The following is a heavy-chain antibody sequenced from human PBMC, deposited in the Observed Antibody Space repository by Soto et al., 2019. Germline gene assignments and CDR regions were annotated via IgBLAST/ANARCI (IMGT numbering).Heavy chain of an antibody. CDR1: GFTFSSYS. CDR3: ARDGMGATPPRFDY. CDR2: ISSSSSYI. D-gene: IGHD1-26*01. Sequence: GGSLRLSCAASGFTFSSYSMNWVRQAPGKGLEWVSSISSSSSYIYYADSVKGRFTISRDNAKNSLYLQMNSLRADATDVYYCARDGMGATPPRFDYWGQGTLVTVSS. J-gene: IGHJ4*02. V-gene: IGHV3-21*01.